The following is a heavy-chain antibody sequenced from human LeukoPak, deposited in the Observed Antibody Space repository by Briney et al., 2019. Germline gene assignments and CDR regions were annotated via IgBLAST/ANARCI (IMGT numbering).Heavy chain of an antibody. CDR1: GGSISSSSYY. J-gene: IGHJ4*02. CDR2: IYYSGST. Sequence: SETLSLTCTVSGGSISSSSYYWGWIRQPPGKGLEWIGSIYYSGSTYYNPSLKSRVTISVDTSKNQFSLKLSSVTAADTAVYYCGYSSSSRSYYFDYWGQGTLVTVSS. D-gene: IGHD6-13*01. CDR3: GYSSSSRSYYFDY. V-gene: IGHV4-39*01.